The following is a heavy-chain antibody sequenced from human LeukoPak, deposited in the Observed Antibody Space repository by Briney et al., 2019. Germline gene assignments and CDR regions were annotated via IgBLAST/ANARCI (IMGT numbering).Heavy chain of an antibody. CDR3: ARGPTFIAAPGTGAFDI. D-gene: IGHD6-13*01. CDR1: GGSFSGYY. V-gene: IGHV4-34*01. Sequence: PSETLSLTCAVYGGSFSGYYWSWIRQPPGKGLEWIGEINHSGSTNYNPSLKSRVTISVDTSKNQFSLKLSSVTAADTAVYYCARGPTFIAAPGTGAFDIWGQGTMVTVSS. J-gene: IGHJ3*02. CDR2: INHSGST.